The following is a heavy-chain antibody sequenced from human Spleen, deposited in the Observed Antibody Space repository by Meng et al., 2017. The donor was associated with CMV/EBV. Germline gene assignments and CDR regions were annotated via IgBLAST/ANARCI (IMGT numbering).Heavy chain of an antibody. D-gene: IGHD1-14*01. V-gene: IGHV1-2*02. CDR2: ITPSNGDT. CDR1: GYPFTDYY. J-gene: IGHJ4*02. CDR3: ARVLSVDRGTVITF. Sequence: ASGYPFTDYYIHWVRQAPGLELEWMGWITPSNGDTNYAQNFKGRVTMTGDSSISSASLELSGLGSDDTAVYYCARVLSVDRGTVITFWGQGTLVTVSS.